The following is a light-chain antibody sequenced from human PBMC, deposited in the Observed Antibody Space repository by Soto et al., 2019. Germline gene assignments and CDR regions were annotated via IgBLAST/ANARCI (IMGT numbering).Light chain of an antibody. V-gene: IGKV3-20*01. J-gene: IGKJ4*01. CDR3: QHYRPPPLPRI. CDR2: HTS. CDR1: QSGLNRD. Sequence: EIVWTQFPGSLDFSPGEGATLSCRASQSGLNRDMAWYQKGRDQAPRLLIYHTSTRATGIPDRFSGRGSGEDFTLSISRLEPTYFAVSYCQHYRPPPLPRIFGGGTRIEMK.